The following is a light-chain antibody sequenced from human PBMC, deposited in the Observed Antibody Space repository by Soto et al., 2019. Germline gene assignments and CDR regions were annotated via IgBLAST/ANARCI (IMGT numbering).Light chain of an antibody. CDR3: SSYTSSSTLVV. CDR1: SSDVGGYNY. Sequence: QSALTQPASVSGSPGQSITISCTGTSSDVGGYNYVSWYQQHPGKAPKLIIYEVSNRPSGVSNRFSGSKSGNTATLTISGLQAEDEADYHCSSYTSSSTLVVFGRGTKLTVL. V-gene: IGLV2-14*01. CDR2: EVS. J-gene: IGLJ2*01.